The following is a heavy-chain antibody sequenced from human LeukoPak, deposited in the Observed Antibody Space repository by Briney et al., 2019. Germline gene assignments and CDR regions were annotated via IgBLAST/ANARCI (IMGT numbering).Heavy chain of an antibody. D-gene: IGHD3-9*01. Sequence: PGGSLRLSCAASGFTFSSYAMSWVRQAPGKGLEWVSAISGSGGSTYYADSAKGRFTISRDNSKNTLYLQMNSLRAEDTAVYYCAKGYLNYDILTGYPTYFDYWGQGTLVTVSS. CDR3: AKGYLNYDILTGYPTYFDY. CDR1: GFTFSSYA. J-gene: IGHJ4*02. CDR2: ISGSGGST. V-gene: IGHV3-23*01.